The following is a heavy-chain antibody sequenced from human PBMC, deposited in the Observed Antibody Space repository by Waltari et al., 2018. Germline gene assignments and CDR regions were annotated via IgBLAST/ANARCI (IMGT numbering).Heavy chain of an antibody. Sequence: QVQLQESGPGLVKPSETLSLTCAVSGYSISSGYYWGWIRQPPGKGLEWIGIIYHSGSTYYNPSLKSRVTISVDTSKNQFSLKLSSVTAADTAVYYCARDGGLYYDSSGYDYWGQGTLVTVSS. CDR1: GYSISSGYY. CDR3: ARDGGLYYDSSGYDY. D-gene: IGHD3-22*01. J-gene: IGHJ4*02. CDR2: IYHSGST. V-gene: IGHV4-38-2*02.